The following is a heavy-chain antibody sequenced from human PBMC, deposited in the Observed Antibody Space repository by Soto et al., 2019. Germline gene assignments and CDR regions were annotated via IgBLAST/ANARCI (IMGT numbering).Heavy chain of an antibody. CDR3: ARDYDGFDY. V-gene: IGHV4-4*02. D-gene: IGHD3-16*01. CDR2: ISHSGTV. CDR1: SVSITSSNW. J-gene: IGHJ4*02. Sequence: SETLSLTCDVSSVSITSSNWWTWVRQPPGKGLEWLGKISHSGTVNYNATLRSRVTISVDKPKNQLSLKLMSVTTADTAVYYCARDYDGFDYWGPGILVTVSS.